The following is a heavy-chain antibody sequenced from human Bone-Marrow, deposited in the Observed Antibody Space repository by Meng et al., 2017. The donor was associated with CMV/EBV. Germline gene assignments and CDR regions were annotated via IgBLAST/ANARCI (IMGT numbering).Heavy chain of an antibody. CDR1: GFTFSSYW. Sequence: GESLKISCAASGFTFSSYWMHWVRQAPGKGLVWVSRINSDGSSTSYADSVKGRFTISRDNAKNTLYLQMNSLRAEDTAVYYCARDWAHHSSSWDWDYYYGMDVWGQGTTVTVSS. CDR2: INSDGSST. CDR3: ARDWAHHSSSWDWDYYYGMDV. D-gene: IGHD6-13*01. J-gene: IGHJ6*02. V-gene: IGHV3-74*01.